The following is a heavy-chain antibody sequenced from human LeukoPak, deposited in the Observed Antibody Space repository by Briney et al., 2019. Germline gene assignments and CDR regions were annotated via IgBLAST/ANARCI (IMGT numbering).Heavy chain of an antibody. CDR2: IKQEGIEK. V-gene: IGHV3-7*01. J-gene: IGHJ4*02. CDR3: ASTYGDRYYFDY. D-gene: IGHD4-17*01. Sequence: GGSLRLSCAASGFTFSSDWISWVRQAPGKGLEGVANIKQEGIEKYYVGSVKGRFTISRDNAKNSLYLQMNSLRAEDTAVYYCASTYGDRYYFDYWGQGTLVTVSS. CDR1: GFTFSSDW.